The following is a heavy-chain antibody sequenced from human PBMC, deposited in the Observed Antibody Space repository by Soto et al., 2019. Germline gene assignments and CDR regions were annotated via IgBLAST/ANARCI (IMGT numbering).Heavy chain of an antibody. J-gene: IGHJ4*02. V-gene: IGHV1-3*01. CDR3: AGSIAACRQLGSEFDY. D-gene: IGHD6-6*01. Sequence: ASVKVSCKASGYTFPSYAIHWVRQAPGQRLEWMGWINAGNGNTKYSQKFQGRVTITRDTSASTAYMELSSLRSEDTAVYYCAGSIAACRQLGSEFDYWGQGTLVTVSS. CDR1: GYTFPSYA. CDR2: INAGNGNT.